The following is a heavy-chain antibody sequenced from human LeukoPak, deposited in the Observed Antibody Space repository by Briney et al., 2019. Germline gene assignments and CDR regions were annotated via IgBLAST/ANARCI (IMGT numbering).Heavy chain of an antibody. D-gene: IGHD5-18*01. CDR2: ISWNSGSI. Sequence: GGSLRLSCAASGFTFDDYAMHWVRQAPGKGLEWVSGISWNSGSIGYADSVKGRFTISRDNAKNSLYLQMNSLRAEDTALYYCAKEKGYSYGTAFDYWGQGTLVTVSS. CDR1: GFTFDDYA. J-gene: IGHJ4*02. V-gene: IGHV3-9*01. CDR3: AKEKGYSYGTAFDY.